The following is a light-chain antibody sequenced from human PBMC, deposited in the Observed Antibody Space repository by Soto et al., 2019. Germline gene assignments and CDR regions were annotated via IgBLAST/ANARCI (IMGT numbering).Light chain of an antibody. Sequence: DIQMTQSPSSLSASVGDRVTITCRASQSISSYLNWYQQKPGKAPKLLIYAASSLKSGVPSRFSGSGSGTDCTCTISRVQQEYFGTYYCQRRFSTPLTFGQGNKVEIK. CDR1: QSISSY. CDR2: AAS. J-gene: IGKJ1*01. CDR3: QRRFSTPLT. V-gene: IGKV1-39*01.